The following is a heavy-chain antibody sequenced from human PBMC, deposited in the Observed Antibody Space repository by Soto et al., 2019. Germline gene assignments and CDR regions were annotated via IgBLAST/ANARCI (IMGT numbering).Heavy chain of an antibody. CDR2: ITWNSGSI. CDR3: AKAPSRSGWTFSAEYFHH. D-gene: IGHD6-19*01. Sequence: EVQLVESGGGLVQPGRSLRLSCGASGFTFDDYGMHWVRQAPGKGLEWVSGITWNSGSIGYGDSVKGRFIISRDNAKNSLYLQMNSLRPEDTAFYYCAKAPSRSGWTFSAEYFHHWGQGTLVTVSS. V-gene: IGHV3-9*01. CDR1: GFTFDDYG. J-gene: IGHJ1*01.